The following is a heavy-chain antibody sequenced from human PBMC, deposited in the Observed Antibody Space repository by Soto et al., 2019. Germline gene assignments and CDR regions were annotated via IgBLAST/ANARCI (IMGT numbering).Heavy chain of an antibody. V-gene: IGHV1-8*01. J-gene: IGHJ5*02. CDR1: GYTFTSYD. CDR2: MNPNSGNT. CDR3: ARGDYCSSTSCSNWFDP. Sequence: ASVKVSCKASGYTFTSYDINWVRQATGQGLEWMGWMNPNSGNTGYAQKFQGRVTMTRNTSIGTAYMELGSLRSEDTAVYYCARGDYCSSTSCSNWFDPWGQGTLVTVSS. D-gene: IGHD2-2*01.